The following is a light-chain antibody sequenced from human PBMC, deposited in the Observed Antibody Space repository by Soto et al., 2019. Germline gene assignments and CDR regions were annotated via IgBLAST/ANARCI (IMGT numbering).Light chain of an antibody. J-gene: IGKJ1*01. V-gene: IGKV3-20*01. CDR2: GAS. CDR3: QQYGSSPQWT. CDR1: QSVSSSY. Sequence: TLSLSPGERATLSCRPSQSVSSSYLAWYQQKPGQAPRLLIYGASSRATGIPDRFSGSGSGTDFTLTISRLEPEDFAVYYCQQYGSSPQWTFGQGTKVDIK.